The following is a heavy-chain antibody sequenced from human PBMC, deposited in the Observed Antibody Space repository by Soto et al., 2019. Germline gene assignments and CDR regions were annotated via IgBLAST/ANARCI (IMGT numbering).Heavy chain of an antibody. CDR1: GYTFTSYA. CDR3: AAVGSNGGYYHGMDV. J-gene: IGHJ6*02. V-gene: IGHV1-3*01. Sequence: QVQLVQSGAEVKKPGASVKVSCKASGYTFTSYAMHWVRQAPGQRLEWMGWINAGNGNTKYSQKFQERVTVTRDMSTSTAYMELSSLRSEDTAVYYCAAVGSNGGYYHGMDVLGQGTTVTVSS. CDR2: INAGNGNT. D-gene: IGHD4-4*01.